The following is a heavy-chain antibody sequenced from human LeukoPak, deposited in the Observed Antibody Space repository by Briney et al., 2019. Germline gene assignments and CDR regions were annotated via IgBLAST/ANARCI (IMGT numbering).Heavy chain of an antibody. D-gene: IGHD6-19*01. CDR3: VRGRREGSGWLGWFDP. V-gene: IGHV4-34*01. CDR2: INHSGST. CDR1: GGSISGYY. J-gene: IGHJ5*02. Sequence: SETLSLTCAVYGGSISGYYWSWIRQPPGKGLEWIGEINHSGSTNYNPSLKSRVTISVDTSKNQFSLKLNSVTAADTAVYYCVRGRREGSGWLGWFDPWGQGTLVTVSS.